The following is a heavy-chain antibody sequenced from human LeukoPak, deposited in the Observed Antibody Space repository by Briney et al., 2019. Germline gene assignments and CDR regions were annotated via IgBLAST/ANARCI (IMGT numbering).Heavy chain of an antibody. CDR2: ISSSSSYI. CDR1: RFSFSSYS. CDR3: ARDLRRYFDY. V-gene: IGHV3-21*01. Sequence: GGSLRLSCAASRFSFSSYSMNWVRQAPGKGLEWVSSISSSSSYIYYADSVKGRFTISRDNAKNSLYLQMNSLRAEDTAVYYCARDLRRYFDYWGQGTLVTVSS. J-gene: IGHJ4*02.